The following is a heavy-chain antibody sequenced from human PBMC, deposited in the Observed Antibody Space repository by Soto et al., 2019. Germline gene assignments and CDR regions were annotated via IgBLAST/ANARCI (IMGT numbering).Heavy chain of an antibody. CDR1: SGPTRSHN. Sequence: QVQVQQSGPRLVKPSETLSLTCTVSSGPTRSHNWGWIRQSPGRGLEGIGYVYYTGRTSYNPSLNSRATISADTSTNHISLTLSSVTAADTAIYYCVRQGIDYLHGLVDVWGQGTAVSVS. CDR2: VYYTGRT. V-gene: IGHV4-59*08. J-gene: IGHJ6*02. D-gene: IGHD1-26*01. CDR3: VRQGIDYLHGLVDV.